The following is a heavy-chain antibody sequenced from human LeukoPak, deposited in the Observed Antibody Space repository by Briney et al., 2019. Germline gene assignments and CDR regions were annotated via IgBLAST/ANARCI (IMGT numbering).Heavy chain of an antibody. CDR3: ARDHDNYGSGSYSDY. CDR2: ISSNGGST. J-gene: IGHJ4*02. V-gene: IGHV3-64*01. CDR1: GFTFSSYA. D-gene: IGHD3-10*01. Sequence: GGSLRLSCAASGFTFSSYAMHWVRQAPGKGLEYVSAISSNGGSTYYANSVKGRFTISRDNSKNTLYLQMGSLRAEDVAVYYCARDHDNYGSGSYSDYWGQGTLVTVSS.